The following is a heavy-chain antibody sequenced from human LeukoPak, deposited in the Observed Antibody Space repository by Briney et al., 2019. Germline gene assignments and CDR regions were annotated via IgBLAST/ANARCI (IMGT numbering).Heavy chain of an antibody. D-gene: IGHD3-9*01. V-gene: IGHV3-21*01. CDR2: ISSSSSYI. J-gene: IGHJ6*02. CDR1: GFTFSSYS. CDR3: ARDLSPEGMDV. Sequence: GGSLRLSCAASGFTFSSYSTNWVRQAPGKGLEWVSSISSSSSYIYYADSVKGRFTVSRDNAKNSLYLQMNSLRAEDTAVYYCARDLSPEGMDVWGQGTTVTVSS.